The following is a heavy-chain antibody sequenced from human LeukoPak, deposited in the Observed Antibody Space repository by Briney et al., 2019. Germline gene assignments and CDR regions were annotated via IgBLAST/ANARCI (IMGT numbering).Heavy chain of an antibody. CDR3: AKGGPYGSGRDFDY. J-gene: IGHJ4*02. Sequence: GGSLRLSCAASGFTFSSYGMHWVRQAPGKGLEWVAVISYDGSNKYYADSVKGRFTIPRDNSKNTLYLQMNSLRAEDTAVYYCAKGGPYGSGRDFDYWGQGTLVTVSS. V-gene: IGHV3-30*18. CDR2: ISYDGSNK. D-gene: IGHD3-10*01. CDR1: GFTFSSYG.